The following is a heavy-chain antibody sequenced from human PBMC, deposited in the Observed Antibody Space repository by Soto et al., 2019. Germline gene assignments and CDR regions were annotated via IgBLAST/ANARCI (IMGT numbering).Heavy chain of an antibody. CDR2: ISAYNGNT. J-gene: IGHJ4*02. CDR1: GYTFTSYG. D-gene: IGHD1-26*01. Sequence: ASVKVSCKASGYTFTSYGISWVRQAPGQGLEWMGWISAYNGNTNYAQKLQGRVTMTTDTSTSTAYMELRSLRSDDTAVYYCARSSGAGHRGGDYFDSWGQGPLVAVAS. CDR3: ARSSGAGHRGGDYFDS. V-gene: IGHV1-18*04.